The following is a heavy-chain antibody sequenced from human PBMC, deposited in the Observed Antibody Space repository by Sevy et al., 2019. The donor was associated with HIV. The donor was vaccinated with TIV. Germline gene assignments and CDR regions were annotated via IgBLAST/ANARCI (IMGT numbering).Heavy chain of an antibody. V-gene: IGHV3-74*01. CDR3: APGLLWFGELSRGSFEP. CDR2: INSDGSST. D-gene: IGHD3-10*01. Sequence: GGSLRLSCAASGFTFSSYWMHWVRQAPGKGLVWVSRINSDGSSTSYADSVKGRFTISRDNAKNTLYLQMNSLRAEDTAVYYCAPGLLWFGELSRGSFEPWGQGTLVTVSS. J-gene: IGHJ5*02. CDR1: GFTFSSYW.